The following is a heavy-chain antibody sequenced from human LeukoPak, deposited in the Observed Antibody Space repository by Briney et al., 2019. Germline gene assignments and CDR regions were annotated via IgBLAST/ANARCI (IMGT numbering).Heavy chain of an antibody. CDR1: GFTFSSYS. Sequence: PGGSLRLSCAASGFTFSSYSMNWVRQAPGKGLEWVSSISSSSSYIYYADSVKGRFTISRDNAKNTLYLQMNSLRAEDTAVYYCAREEMVYAIIDYWGQGTLVTVSS. V-gene: IGHV3-21*01. D-gene: IGHD2-8*01. J-gene: IGHJ4*02. CDR3: AREEMVYAIIDY. CDR2: ISSSSSYI.